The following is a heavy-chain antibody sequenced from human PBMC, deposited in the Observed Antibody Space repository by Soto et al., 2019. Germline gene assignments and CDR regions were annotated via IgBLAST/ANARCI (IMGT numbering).Heavy chain of an antibody. CDR2: INQDGGGT. CDR3: ARYFRGSGRYFFDY. J-gene: IGHJ4*02. Sequence: GSLRLSCVASGFTFITSFMGWFLESPGKGLEWVANINQDGGGTYYVDSVEGRFTISRDNAKDSLYLQMNSLRGEDTAVYYCARYFRGSGRYFFDYWGQGTLVTVSS. V-gene: IGHV3-7*03. D-gene: IGHD6-19*01. CDR1: GFTFITSF.